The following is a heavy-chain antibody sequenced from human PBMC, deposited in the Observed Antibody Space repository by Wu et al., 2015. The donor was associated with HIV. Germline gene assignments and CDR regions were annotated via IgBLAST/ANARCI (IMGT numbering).Heavy chain of an antibody. CDR2: ISAYNGNT. J-gene: IGHJ6*01. CDR1: GYTFTSYG. D-gene: IGHD3-22*01. V-gene: IGHV1-18*01. Sequence: QVQLVQSGAEVKKPGASVKVSCKASGYTFTSYGISWVRQAPGQGLEWMGWISAYNGNTNYAQKLQGRVTMTTDTSTSTAYMELRSLRSDDTAVYYCARALSDSSGYYRRYYYYMDVWGQRDHGSPVSS. CDR3: ARALSDSSGYYRRYYYYMDV.